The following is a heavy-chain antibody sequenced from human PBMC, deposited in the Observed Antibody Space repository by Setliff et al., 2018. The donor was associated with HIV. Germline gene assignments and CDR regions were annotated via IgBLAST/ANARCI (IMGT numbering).Heavy chain of an antibody. Sequence: SVKVSCKASGGTFSSYAISWVRQAPGQGLEWMGGIIPIFGTANYAQKFRGRVTITADESTSTAYMELSSLRSEDTAVYYCARVTTGTYYYYMDVWGKGTTVTVSS. V-gene: IGHV1-69*13. J-gene: IGHJ6*03. D-gene: IGHD1-7*01. CDR2: IIPIFGTA. CDR1: GGTFSSYA. CDR3: ARVTTGTYYYYMDV.